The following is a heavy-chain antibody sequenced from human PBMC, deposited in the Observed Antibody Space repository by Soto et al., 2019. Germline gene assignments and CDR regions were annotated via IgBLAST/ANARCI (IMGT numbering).Heavy chain of an antibody. Sequence: QVQLQESGPGLVKPSETLSLTCTVSGGSVSSGSYYWSWIRQPPGKGLEWIGYIYYSGSTSYNPSLKSRVTISVDTSKNQFSLKLSSVTAADTAVYYCATQIMGGNAFDPWGQGTLVTVSS. CDR1: GGSVSSGSYY. D-gene: IGHD1-26*01. CDR3: ATQIMGGNAFDP. CDR2: IYYSGST. J-gene: IGHJ5*02. V-gene: IGHV4-61*01.